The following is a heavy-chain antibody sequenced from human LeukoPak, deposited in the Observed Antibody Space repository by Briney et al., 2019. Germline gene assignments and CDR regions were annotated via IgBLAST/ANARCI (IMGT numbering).Heavy chain of an antibody. CDR1: GGSFTDYY. CDR2: IYYRGNT. V-gene: IGHV4-39*07. J-gene: IGHJ5*02. Sequence: SETLSLTCTVSGGSFTDYYWGWIRQPPGKGLEWIGSIYYRGNTFYNPSLRNRVSISIDTSKGRFSLNLNSVTAADTAIYYCARQTIERSLGGVPDFFDPWGQGILVTVSS. CDR3: ARQTIERSLGGVPDFFDP. D-gene: IGHD3-3*01.